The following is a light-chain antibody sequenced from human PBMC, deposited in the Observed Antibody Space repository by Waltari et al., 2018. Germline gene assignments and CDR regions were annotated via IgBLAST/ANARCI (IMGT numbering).Light chain of an antibody. Sequence: DIQMTQSPSSLSASVGDRVTITCQASQDITNFLNWYQQKPGQAPKLLIYDASNLKTGVPDRFSGSGAGTDFTLKISRVEAEDVGVYYCMQATQLWTFGQGTKVEIK. V-gene: IGKV1-33*01. CDR1: QDITNF. J-gene: IGKJ1*01. CDR3: MQATQLWT. CDR2: DAS.